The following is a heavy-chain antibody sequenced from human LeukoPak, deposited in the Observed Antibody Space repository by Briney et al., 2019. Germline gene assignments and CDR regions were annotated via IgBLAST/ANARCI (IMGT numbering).Heavy chain of an antibody. CDR2: INPNSGGT. D-gene: IGHD3-10*01. CDR1: GYTFTDYY. V-gene: IGHV1-2*02. J-gene: IGHJ4*02. CDR3: ARDGALDY. Sequence: AASVKVSCKASGYTFTDYYMHWERQAPGQGLEWMGWINPNSGGTNYAQKFQGRVTMTRDTSISTAYMEVSRLRSDDTAVYYCARDGALDYWGQGTLVTVSS.